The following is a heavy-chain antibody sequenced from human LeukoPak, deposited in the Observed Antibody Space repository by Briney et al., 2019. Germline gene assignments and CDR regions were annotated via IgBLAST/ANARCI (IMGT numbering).Heavy chain of an antibody. V-gene: IGHV3-64*01. J-gene: IGHJ6*03. D-gene: IGHD5-12*01. CDR1: GFSLDSFA. Sequence: GGSLRLSCAASGFSLDSFAMRWVRQAPGKGLEYVSAIDSNGERTYYANSVKGRFTVSRDNSKNTLFLQMGSLRAEDMAVYYCARVMPGGATSYTDVWGKGTAVTVSS. CDR2: IDSNGERT. CDR3: ARVMPGGATSYTDV.